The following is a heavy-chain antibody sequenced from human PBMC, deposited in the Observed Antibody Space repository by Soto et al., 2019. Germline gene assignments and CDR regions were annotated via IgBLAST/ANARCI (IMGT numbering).Heavy chain of an antibody. V-gene: IGHV3-33*01. CDR2: IWYDGSNK. Sequence: PGGSLRLSCAASGFIFNSYGIYWFRQAPGKGLEWVAVIWYDGSNKYYADSVKGRFTISRDNSKNTLYLQMNSLRAEDTAVYYCARKSVYGMDVWGQRTTVTVSS. J-gene: IGHJ6*02. CDR1: GFIFNSYG. CDR3: ARKSVYGMDV.